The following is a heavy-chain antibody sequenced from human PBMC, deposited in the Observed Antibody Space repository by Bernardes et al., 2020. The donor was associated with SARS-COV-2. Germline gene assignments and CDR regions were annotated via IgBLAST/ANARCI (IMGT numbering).Heavy chain of an antibody. CDR2: LNSDGSSI. D-gene: IGHD1-26*01. CDR3: ARGSGDYYFDY. J-gene: IGHJ4*02. CDR1: GYTFSSYW. V-gene: IGHV3-74*01. Sequence: GGSLRLSCAASGYTFSSYWMHWVRQVPGKGLVWVSRLNSDGSSITYADSVKGRFTISRDNAKNTLYLQMNSLRAEDTAVYYCARGSGDYYFDYWGLGTLVTVSS.